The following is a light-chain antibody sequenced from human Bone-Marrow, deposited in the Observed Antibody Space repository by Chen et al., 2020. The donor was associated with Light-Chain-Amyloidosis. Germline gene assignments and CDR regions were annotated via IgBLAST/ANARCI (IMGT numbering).Light chain of an antibody. J-gene: IGLJ1*01. CDR3: SSYGSSSPLN. V-gene: IGLV2-14*01. Sequence: QSALTQPASVSGSPGQSITISCTGTTSDVGSSNYVSWYQQHPGEVPKLMIYDVSNRPSGDSDRYAGSKGVNTASLTISGLQAEDEADDYCSSYGSSSPLNFGTGTKVTVL. CDR1: TSDVGSSNY. CDR2: DVS.